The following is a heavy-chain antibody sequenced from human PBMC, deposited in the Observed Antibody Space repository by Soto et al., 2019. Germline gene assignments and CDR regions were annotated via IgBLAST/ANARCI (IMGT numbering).Heavy chain of an antibody. Sequence: PSETLSLTCTVSGGSISSYYWSWIRQPPGKGLEWIGYIYYSGSTNYNPSLKSRVTISVDTSKNQFSLKLSSVTAADTAVYYCAREFYYDPGRFDPWGQGTLVTVSS. J-gene: IGHJ5*02. CDR2: IYYSGST. CDR3: AREFYYDPGRFDP. V-gene: IGHV4-59*01. CDR1: GGSISSYY. D-gene: IGHD3-3*01.